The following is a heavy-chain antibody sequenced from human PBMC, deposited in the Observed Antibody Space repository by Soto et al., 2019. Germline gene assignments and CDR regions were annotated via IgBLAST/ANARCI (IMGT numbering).Heavy chain of an antibody. CDR1: GFTFSSYA. D-gene: IGHD6-19*01. V-gene: IGHV3-23*01. J-gene: IGHJ3*02. CDR3: AKIVGSSGWYEDAFDI. CDR2: ISGSDVNT. Sequence: EVQLLESGGGLVQPGGSLRLSCAASGFTFSSYAMSWVRQAPRKGLEWVSGISGSDVNTYNADSVKGRFTISRDNSKNTVYLQMNSLRDEDTALYYCAKIVGSSGWYEDAFDIWGQGTMVTVSS.